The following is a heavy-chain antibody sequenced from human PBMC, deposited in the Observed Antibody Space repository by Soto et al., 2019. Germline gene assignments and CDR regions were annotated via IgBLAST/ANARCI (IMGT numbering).Heavy chain of an antibody. CDR3: ARDVEWHDSSAYYDY. J-gene: IGHJ4*02. D-gene: IGHD3-22*01. Sequence: TLTLTCTVSGGSISSGDYYWSWIRQPPGKGLEWIGYIYYSGSTYYNPSLKSLVTISVDTSKNQFSLKPSAVTAADTAVYYCARDVEWHDSSAYYDYWGQGTLVTVS. CDR2: IYYSGST. CDR1: GGSISSGDYY. V-gene: IGHV4-30-4*01.